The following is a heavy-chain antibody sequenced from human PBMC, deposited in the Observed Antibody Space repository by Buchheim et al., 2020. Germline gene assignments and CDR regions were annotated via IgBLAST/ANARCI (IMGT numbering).Heavy chain of an antibody. CDR2: IYYSGST. D-gene: IGHD2-15*01. J-gene: IGHJ6*02. CDR1: GGSISSYY. Sequence: QVQLQESGPGLVKRSETLSLTCTVSGGSISSYYWSWIRQPPGKGLEWIGYIYYSGSTNYNPSLKSRVTISVDTSKNQFSLKLSSVTAADTAVYYCARGLGYCSGGSCYTHSYYGMDVWGQGTT. V-gene: IGHV4-59*01. CDR3: ARGLGYCSGGSCYTHSYYGMDV.